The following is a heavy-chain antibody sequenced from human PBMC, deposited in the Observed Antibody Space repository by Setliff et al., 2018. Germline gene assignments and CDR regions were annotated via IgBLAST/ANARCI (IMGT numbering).Heavy chain of an antibody. CDR3: ARDGGEY. CDR2: ISGSGGST. V-gene: IGHV3-23*01. CDR1: GFTFSSYA. Sequence: GGSLRLSCAASGFTFSSYAMSWVRQAPGKGLEWVSAISGSGGSTYYAAPVKGRFTISRDNAKNSLYLQMNSLRAADTAVYYCARDGGEYWGQGTLVTAPQ. J-gene: IGHJ4*02. D-gene: IGHD3-16*01.